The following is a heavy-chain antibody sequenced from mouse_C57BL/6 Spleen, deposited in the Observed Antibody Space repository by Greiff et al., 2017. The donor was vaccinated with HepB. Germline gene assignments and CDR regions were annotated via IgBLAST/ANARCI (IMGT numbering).Heavy chain of an antibody. CDR2: IDPSDSYT. Sequence: VQLQQSGAELVKPGASVKLSCKASGYTFTSYWMQWVKQRPGQGLEWIGEIDPSDSYTNYNQKFKGKATLTVDTSSSTAYMQLSSLTSEDSAVYYCARQFAYWGQGTLVTVSA. CDR3: ARQFAY. J-gene: IGHJ3*01. CDR1: GYTFTSYW. V-gene: IGHV1-50*01.